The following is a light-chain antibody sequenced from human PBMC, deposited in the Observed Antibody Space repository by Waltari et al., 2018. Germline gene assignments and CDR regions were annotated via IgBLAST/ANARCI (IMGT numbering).Light chain of an antibody. CDR3: QQYCNAPRT. Sequence: QSVLQSNNKNSLGWYQQKPGQPPKLLIYLASARESGVPDRFSGSGSGTHFTLTISSLQAEDVAVYYCQQYCNAPRTFGQGTKVEIK. V-gene: IGKV4-1*01. J-gene: IGKJ1*01. CDR1: QSVLQSNNKNS. CDR2: LAS.